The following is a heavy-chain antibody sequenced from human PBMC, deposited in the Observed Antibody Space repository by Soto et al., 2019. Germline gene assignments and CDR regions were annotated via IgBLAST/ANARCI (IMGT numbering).Heavy chain of an antibody. Sequence: AETLSLTCAVYGGSFSDHYWSWIRQTPGKGLEWIGEINHSGSTNYNPSFKSRVTISVDTSKNQFSLYLSSVTAADTAVIYCARVHYYGSGSSRGGIDYWGQGTLVTVSS. D-gene: IGHD3-10*01. CDR3: ARVHYYGSGSSRGGIDY. CDR2: INHSGST. CDR1: GGSFSDHY. V-gene: IGHV4-34*01. J-gene: IGHJ4*02.